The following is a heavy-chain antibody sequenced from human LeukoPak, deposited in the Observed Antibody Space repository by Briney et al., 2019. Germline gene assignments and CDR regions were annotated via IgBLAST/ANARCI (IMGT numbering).Heavy chain of an antibody. V-gene: IGHV1-8*02. D-gene: IGHD1-14*01. Sequence: ASVKVSCKASGYTFTGYYMHWVRQAPGQGLEWMGWMNPNSGNTGYAQKFQGRVTMTRNTSISTAYMELSSLRSEDTAVYYCAREPHDYYYYMDVWGKGTTVTVSS. CDR2: MNPNSGNT. CDR1: GYTFTGYY. CDR3: AREPHDYYYYMDV. J-gene: IGHJ6*03.